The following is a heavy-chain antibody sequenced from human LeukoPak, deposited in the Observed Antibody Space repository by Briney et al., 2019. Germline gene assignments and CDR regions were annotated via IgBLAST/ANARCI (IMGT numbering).Heavy chain of an antibody. V-gene: IGHV4-59*01. CDR1: GGSISSYY. CDR2: IYYSGST. Sequence: SETLSLTCTVSGGSISSYYWSWIRQPPGKGLEWIGYIYYSGSTNYNPSLKSRVTISVDTSKNQFSLKLSSVTAADTAVYYCARLRARTYSLDYWGQGTLVTVSS. J-gene: IGHJ4*02. CDR3: ARLRARTYSLDY. D-gene: IGHD2-21*01.